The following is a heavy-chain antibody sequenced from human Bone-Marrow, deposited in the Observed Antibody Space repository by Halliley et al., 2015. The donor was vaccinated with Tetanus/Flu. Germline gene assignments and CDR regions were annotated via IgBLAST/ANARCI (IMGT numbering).Heavy chain of an antibody. CDR1: GYSINNGYY. D-gene: IGHD1-7*01. V-gene: IGHV4-38-2*01. CDR3: AKTFATYELHMDV. J-gene: IGHJ6*02. CDR2: IYHNGNT. Sequence: TLSLTCVVSGYSINNGYYWGWLRQPPGKGLEWIGEIYHNGNTNYNPSLQSRVTMSMAKLKNQFFLKLNDVTAADTAVYYCAKTFATYELHMDVWGQGTTVSVSS.